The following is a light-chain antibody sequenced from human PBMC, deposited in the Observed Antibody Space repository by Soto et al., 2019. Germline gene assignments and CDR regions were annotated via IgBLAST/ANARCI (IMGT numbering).Light chain of an antibody. CDR3: QQYGSSPIT. CDR1: QSVSSSD. J-gene: IGKJ5*01. CDR2: GAS. V-gene: IGKV3-20*01. Sequence: EIVLTQSPGTLALSPGERATLSCRASQSVSSSDLARYQQKPGQAPRLLIYGASSRATGIPDRFSGSGSGTDFTLTISRLEPEDFAVYYCQQYGSSPITVGQGTRLEIK.